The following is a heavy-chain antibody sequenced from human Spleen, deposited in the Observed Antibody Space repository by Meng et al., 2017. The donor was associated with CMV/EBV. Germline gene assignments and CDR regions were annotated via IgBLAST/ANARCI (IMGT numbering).Heavy chain of an antibody. CDR1: GYTFTSYY. J-gene: IGHJ4*02. D-gene: IGHD1-26*01. CDR2: INPSGGST. CDR3: ARARAPESRHGSYLY. Sequence: ASVKVSCKASGYTFTSYYMHWVRQAPGQGLEWMGIINPSGGSTSYAQKFQGGVTMTRDTSTSTVYMELSSLRSEDTAVYYCARARAPESRHGSYLYWGQGTLVTVSS. V-gene: IGHV1-46*01.